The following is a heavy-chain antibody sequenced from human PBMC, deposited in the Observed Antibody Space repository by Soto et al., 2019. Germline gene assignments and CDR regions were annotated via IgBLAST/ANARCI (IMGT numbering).Heavy chain of an antibody. CDR2: IMPIFRTP. V-gene: IGHV1-69*12. Sequence: QVQLEQSGAEVKKPGSSVKVSCKASGGTFSNSAISWVRQAPGQGLEWMGGIMPIFRTPDYAQKFQGRVTITADESTSTAYMELRGLRSDDTAVYYCASDKDRLQLGGNYYYILDVSGQGTTVTVSS. CDR3: ASDKDRLQLGGNYYYILDV. CDR1: GGTFSNSA. J-gene: IGHJ6*02. D-gene: IGHD5-12*01.